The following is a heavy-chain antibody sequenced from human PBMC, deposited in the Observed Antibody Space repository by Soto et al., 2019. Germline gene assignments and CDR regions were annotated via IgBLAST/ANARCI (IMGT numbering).Heavy chain of an antibody. Sequence: ASVKVSCKASGYTFTSYGISWGRQAPGQGLEWMGWISAYNGNTNYAQKLQGRVTMTTDTSTSTAYMELRSLRSDDTAVYYCARAECSSPDCLTAYYSYGLDVWGQGSTVTVSS. CDR3: ARAECSSPDCLTAYYSYGLDV. CDR2: ISAYNGNT. CDR1: GYTFTSYG. V-gene: IGHV1-18*04. D-gene: IGHD3-9*01. J-gene: IGHJ6*02.